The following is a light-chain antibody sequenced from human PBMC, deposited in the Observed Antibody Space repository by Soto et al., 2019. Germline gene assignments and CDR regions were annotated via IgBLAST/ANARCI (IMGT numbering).Light chain of an antibody. CDR2: DTS. CDR1: TGAVTSGHY. Sequence: QAVVTQEPSLTVSPGGTITLTCGSSTGAVTSGHYPYWFQQKPGHAPRTLIYDTSNKQSWTPARFSGSLLGGKAALTLSGAQPEDEAEYYCLLSYSDARVFGGGTKLTVL. V-gene: IGLV7-46*01. J-gene: IGLJ2*01. CDR3: LLSYSDARV.